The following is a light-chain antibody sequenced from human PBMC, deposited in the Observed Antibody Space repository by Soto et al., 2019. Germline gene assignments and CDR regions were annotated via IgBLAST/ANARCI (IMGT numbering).Light chain of an antibody. Sequence: EIVMKQSPATLSVSPGERATLSCRASARVRGNGAWYQQNPGHSPRILIYGASARATGIPVRFSGSGSGTEFTLTISSLQSEDFAVYYCQQYNNWPFIPVGQGTRLEIK. V-gene: IGKV3-15*01. CDR2: GAS. CDR1: ARVRGN. J-gene: IGKJ5*01. CDR3: QQYNNWPFIP.